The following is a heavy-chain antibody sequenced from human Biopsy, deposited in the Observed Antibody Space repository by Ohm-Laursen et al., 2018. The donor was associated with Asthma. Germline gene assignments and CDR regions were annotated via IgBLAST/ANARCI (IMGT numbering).Heavy chain of an antibody. CDR3: VRDGTDDAFDI. J-gene: IGHJ3*02. D-gene: IGHD1-1*01. CDR1: GLSFSNCA. Sequence: SLRLSCAASGLSFSNCAIHWVRQAPGKGLEWVGVVSKYASTQDYADSVKGRFTMPRDNSKNTLDLQMNSLREEDTAVYYCVRDGTDDAFDIWGQGTVVSVSS. CDR2: VSKYASTQ. V-gene: IGHV3-30*01.